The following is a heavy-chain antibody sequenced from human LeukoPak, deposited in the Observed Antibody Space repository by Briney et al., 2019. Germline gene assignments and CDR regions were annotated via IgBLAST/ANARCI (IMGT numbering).Heavy chain of an antibody. D-gene: IGHD3-9*01. CDR3: ARDAYYDILTGPPHYFDY. CDR2: ISAYNGNT. CDR1: GYTFTSYA. J-gene: IGHJ4*02. V-gene: IGHV1-18*01. Sequence: GASVKVSCKASGYTFTSYAIHWVRQAPGQRLEWMGWISAYNGNTNYAQRLQGRVTMTTDTSTSTAYMELRSLRSDDTAVYYCARDAYYDILTGPPHYFDYWGQGTLVTVSS.